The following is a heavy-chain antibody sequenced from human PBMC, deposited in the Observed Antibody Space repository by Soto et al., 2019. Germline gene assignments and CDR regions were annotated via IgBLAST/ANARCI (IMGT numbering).Heavy chain of an antibody. D-gene: IGHD6-19*01. CDR2: INSGASTT. V-gene: IGHV3-74*01. Sequence: EVQLVESGGGLVQPGGSLRLSCAASGFTFSSSWMHWVRQAPGKGLVWVSRINSGASTTNYADSVKGRFTISRDNAKNTLYLQMDSLTAEDTAEYYCARGPSGWFGYDYWGQGTLVTVSS. CDR3: ARGPSGWFGYDY. CDR1: GFTFSSSW. J-gene: IGHJ4*02.